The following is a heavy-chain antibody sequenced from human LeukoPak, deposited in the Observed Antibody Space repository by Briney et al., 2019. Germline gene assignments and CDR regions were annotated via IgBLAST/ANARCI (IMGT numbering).Heavy chain of an antibody. CDR3: ARDLSG. V-gene: IGHV3-7*01. J-gene: IGHJ4*02. Sequence: GGSLRLSCAASGPTFSSNWMSWVRQAPGKGLEWVANIKQDGSEKYYVDSVKGRFTISRDNAKNSLYLQMNSLRAEDTAVYYCARDLSGWGQGTLVTVSS. CDR2: IKQDGSEK. CDR1: GPTFSSNW.